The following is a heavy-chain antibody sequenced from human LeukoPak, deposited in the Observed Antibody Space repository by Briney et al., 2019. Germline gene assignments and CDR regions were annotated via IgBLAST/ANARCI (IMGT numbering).Heavy chain of an antibody. V-gene: IGHV4-59*08. D-gene: IGHD5-12*01. CDR1: GGSISSYY. CDR2: IFYSGST. CDR3: ARRGYTTSGGHWFDP. Sequence: SSETLSLTCSVSGGSISSYYWSWIRQPPGKGLEWIGYIFYSGSTIYNPSLRSRLTISVDTSKNQLSLKLTSVTAADTAVYYCARRGYTTSGGHWFDPWGQGTLVTVSS. J-gene: IGHJ5*02.